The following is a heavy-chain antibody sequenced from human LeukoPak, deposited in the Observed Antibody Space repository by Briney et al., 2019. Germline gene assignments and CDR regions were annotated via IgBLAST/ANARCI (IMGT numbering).Heavy chain of an antibody. CDR3: ARGLHELTGTTWFDP. V-gene: IGHV1-2*02. CDR2: INPNSGGT. CDR1: GYTFTGYY. Sequence: ASVKVSCKASGYTFTGYYMHWVRQAPGQGLEWMGWINPNSGGTNYAQKFQGRVTMTRDTSISTAYMELSRLRSDDTAVYYCARGLHELTGTTWFDPWGQGTLVTVSS. D-gene: IGHD1-7*01. J-gene: IGHJ5*02.